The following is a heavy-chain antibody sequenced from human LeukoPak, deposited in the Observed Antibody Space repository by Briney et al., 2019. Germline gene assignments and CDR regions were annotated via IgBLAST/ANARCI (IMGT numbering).Heavy chain of an antibody. CDR3: ARLWDYGDFQNAFDI. CDR2: ISGSGGST. J-gene: IGHJ3*02. CDR1: GFTVSRNY. Sequence: GGSLRLSCAVSGFTVSRNYMSWVRQAPGKGLEWVSAISGSGGSTYYADSVKGRFTISRDNSKNTLYLQMNSLRAEDTAVYYCARLWDYGDFQNAFDIWGQGTTVTVSS. D-gene: IGHD4-17*01. V-gene: IGHV3-23*01.